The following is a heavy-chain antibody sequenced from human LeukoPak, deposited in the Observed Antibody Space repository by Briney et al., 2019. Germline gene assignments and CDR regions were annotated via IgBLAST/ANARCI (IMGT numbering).Heavy chain of an antibody. D-gene: IGHD1-20*01. CDR1: GFTFSNYG. V-gene: IGHV3-9*03. CDR2: ISWNSGSI. J-gene: IGHJ6*03. Sequence: GGSLRLSCAASGFTFSNYGMHWVRQAPGKGLEWVSGISWNSGSIGYADSVKGRFTISRDNAKNSLYLQMNSLRAEDMALYYCAKAQGYNWIPYYMDVWGKGTTVTVSS. CDR3: AKAQGYNWIPYYMDV.